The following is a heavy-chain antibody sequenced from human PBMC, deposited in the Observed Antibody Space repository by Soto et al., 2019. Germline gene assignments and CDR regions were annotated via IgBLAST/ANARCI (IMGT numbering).Heavy chain of an antibody. Sequence: PGGSLRLSCAASGFTFSSYAMSWVRQAPGKGLEWVSAISGSGGSTYDADSVKGRFTISRDNSKNTLYLQMNSLRAEDTAVYYCAKDPTRLSGYDLVYFDYWGQGTLVTVSS. CDR3: AKDPTRLSGYDLVYFDY. J-gene: IGHJ4*02. V-gene: IGHV3-23*01. CDR2: ISGSGGST. D-gene: IGHD5-12*01. CDR1: GFTFSSYA.